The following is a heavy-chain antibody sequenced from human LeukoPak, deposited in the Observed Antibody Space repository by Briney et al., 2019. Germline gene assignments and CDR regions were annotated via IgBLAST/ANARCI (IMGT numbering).Heavy chain of an antibody. J-gene: IGHJ4*02. CDR2: IRSKANNYAT. CDR1: GFTFSGSA. Sequence: PGGSLRLSCAAPGFTFSGSAVNWVRQASGKGPEWVSRIRSKANNYATAYIVSVKGRFTISRDDSKNTAYLQMNSLKTEDTAVYYCIRQNDYGDFRFGYWGQGSLVTVSS. D-gene: IGHD4-17*01. V-gene: IGHV3-73*01. CDR3: IRQNDYGDFRFGY.